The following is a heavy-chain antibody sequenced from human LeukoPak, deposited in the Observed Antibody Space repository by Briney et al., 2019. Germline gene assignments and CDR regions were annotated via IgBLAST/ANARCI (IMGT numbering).Heavy chain of an antibody. D-gene: IGHD3-9*01. Sequence: GGSLRLSCEGSGFTFSKHGLNRVRQAPGKGLEWVSVIYSGGSTYYADSVKGRFTISRDNSKNTLYLQMNSLRAEDTAVYYCARDVDLYYGMDVWGQGTTVTVSS. CDR3: ARDVDLYYGMDV. CDR1: GFTFSKHG. V-gene: IGHV3-53*01. CDR2: IYSGGST. J-gene: IGHJ6*02.